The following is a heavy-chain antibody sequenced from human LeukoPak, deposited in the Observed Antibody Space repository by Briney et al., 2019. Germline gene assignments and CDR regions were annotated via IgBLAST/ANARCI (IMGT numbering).Heavy chain of an antibody. Sequence: PGGSLRLSCAASGFTFSSYSMNWVRQAPGKGLEWVSSISSSSSYIYYADSVKGRFTISRDNAKNSLYLQMNSLRAEDTAVYYCARGTEWVVTTQMYYYYGMDVWGQGTTVTVSS. CDR2: ISSSSSYI. D-gene: IGHD6-19*01. J-gene: IGHJ6*02. CDR1: GFTFSSYS. V-gene: IGHV3-21*01. CDR3: ARGTEWVVTTQMYYYYGMDV.